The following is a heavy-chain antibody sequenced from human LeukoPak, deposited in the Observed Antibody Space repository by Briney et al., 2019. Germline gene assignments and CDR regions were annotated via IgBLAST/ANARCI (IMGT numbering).Heavy chain of an antibody. CDR3: ARNGDDNGHYYHYYMDV. Sequence: PSETLSLTCAVSGGSITSYYWTWIRQPPGKGLEWVGYISYSGSTNYNPSLQSRVFISIDTSNNQLSLRLSSVTAADTAVYYCARNGDDNGHYYHYYMDVGGKGTTVTVPS. J-gene: IGHJ6*03. CDR2: ISYSGST. D-gene: IGHD3-16*01. V-gene: IGHV4-59*12. CDR1: GGSITSYY.